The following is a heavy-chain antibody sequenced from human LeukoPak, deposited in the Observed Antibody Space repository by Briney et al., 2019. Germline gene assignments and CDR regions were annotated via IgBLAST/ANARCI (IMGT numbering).Heavy chain of an antibody. CDR3: GRGGFRPRRFDY. D-gene: IGHD5-12*01. Sequence: PSETLSLTCTVSGGSIISSNNYWGGIRQPPGKGLEWIGSIYYSGTTHYNPSLQSRVTISVDTSKNQFSLKVTSVPAADTAVYLCGRGGFRPRRFDYWGQGTQFTVSS. CDR1: GGSIISSNNY. V-gene: IGHV4-39*02. CDR2: IYYSGTT. J-gene: IGHJ4*02.